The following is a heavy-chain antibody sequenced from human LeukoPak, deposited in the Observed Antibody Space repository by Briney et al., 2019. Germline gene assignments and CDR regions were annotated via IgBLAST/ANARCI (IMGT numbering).Heavy chain of an antibody. V-gene: IGHV4-34*01. CDR3: ARAGYCSGGSCYPGDDFDY. J-gene: IGHJ4*02. CDR2: INHSGST. D-gene: IGHD2-15*01. CDR1: GGSFSGYY. Sequence: SETLSLTCAVYGGSFSGYYWSWIRQPPGKGLEWIGEINHSGSTNYNPSLKSRVTISVDTSKNQFSPKLSSVTAADTAVYYCARAGYCSGGSCYPGDDFDYWGQGTLVTVSS.